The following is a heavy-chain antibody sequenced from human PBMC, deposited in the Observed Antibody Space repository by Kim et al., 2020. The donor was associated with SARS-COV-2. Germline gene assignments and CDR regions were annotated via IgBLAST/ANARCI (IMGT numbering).Heavy chain of an antibody. CDR1: GGSISSSNW. CDR3: AGTKGIAVAGTDY. J-gene: IGHJ4*02. D-gene: IGHD6-19*01. CDR2: IYHSGST. Sequence: SETLSLTCAVSGGSISSSNWWSWVRQPPGKGLEWIGEIYHSGSTNYNPSLKSRVTISVDKSKNQFSLKLSSVTAADTAVYYCAGTKGIAVAGTDYWGQGTLVTVSS. V-gene: IGHV4-4*02.